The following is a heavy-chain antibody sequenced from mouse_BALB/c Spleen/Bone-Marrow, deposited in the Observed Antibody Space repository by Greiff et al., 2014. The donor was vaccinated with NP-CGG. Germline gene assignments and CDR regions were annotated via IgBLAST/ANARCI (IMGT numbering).Heavy chain of an antibody. CDR1: GYTFTNYY. V-gene: IGHV1S81*02. J-gene: IGHJ1*01. CDR2: INPSNGVT. Sequence: QVQLKESGAELVKPGASVKLSCKVSGYTFTNYYAYWVKQRPGQGLEWIGEINPSNGVTNFNEKFMIKATLTVDSSSSTAYMHLSSLTSEDSAVYYCTRSGFYGYGTYFDVWGAGTTVTVSS. CDR3: TRSGFYGYGTYFDV. D-gene: IGHD1-2*01.